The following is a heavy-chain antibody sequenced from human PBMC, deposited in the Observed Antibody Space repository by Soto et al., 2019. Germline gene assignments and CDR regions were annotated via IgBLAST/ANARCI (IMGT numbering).Heavy chain of an antibody. CDR1: GFTFTKFA. J-gene: IGHJ4*02. Sequence: QVDLVESGRGVVQPGKSLRLSCTASGFTFTKFAMHWVRRAPGKGLEWVALISYDGSEKYYADSVKGRFSISRDNSRNTLYLQMNSLRGEDTAVYYCARDRDEILTGYHDYWGQGTGVTVST. V-gene: IGHV3-30-3*01. CDR2: ISYDGSEK. CDR3: ARDRDEILTGYHDY. D-gene: IGHD3-9*01.